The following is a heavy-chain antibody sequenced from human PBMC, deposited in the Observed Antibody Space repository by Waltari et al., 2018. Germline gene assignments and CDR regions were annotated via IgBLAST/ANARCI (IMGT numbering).Heavy chain of an antibody. J-gene: IGHJ3*02. Sequence: QLQLVQSGAEVKKPGASVKVSCKASGYTFTSYDMNWVRQATGQGLEWMGWMNPNRGRTGYAKKFQGRVTMTRDTSISTAYMELSSLTSEDTAVYYCAMGNGAVIKDSFDTWGQGTMVTVSS. D-gene: IGHD3-10*01. CDR1: GYTFTSYD. CDR2: MNPNRGRT. V-gene: IGHV1-8*01. CDR3: AMGNGAVIKDSFDT.